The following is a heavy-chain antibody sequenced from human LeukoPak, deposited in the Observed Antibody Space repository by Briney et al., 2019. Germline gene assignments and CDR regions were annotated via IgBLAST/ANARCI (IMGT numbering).Heavy chain of an antibody. CDR2: IYYSGST. D-gene: IGHD1-26*01. V-gene: IGHV4-59*01. Sequence: SETLSLTCTVSGGSISSYYWSWIRQPPGKGLEWIGYIYYSGSTNYNPSLKSRVTISVDTSKNQFSLKLSYVTAADTAVYFCARDRRWEQLHAFDVWGLGTMVTVSS. CDR3: ARDRRWEQLHAFDV. J-gene: IGHJ3*01. CDR1: GGSISSYY.